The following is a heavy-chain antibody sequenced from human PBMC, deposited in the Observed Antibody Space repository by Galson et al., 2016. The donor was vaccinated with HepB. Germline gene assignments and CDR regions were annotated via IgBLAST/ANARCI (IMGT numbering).Heavy chain of an antibody. V-gene: IGHV4-59*04. CDR1: GVSITDYY. CDR3: GRQDRRFFDDPGWFDP. Sequence: SETLSLTCTASGVSITDYYWNWIRQPPGKGLEWIASIYYTGSTYFNPSLKSRVTMSVDTSKNQFSLKLNSVTAADTAVYYCGRQDRRFFDDPGWFDPWGQGTLVTVSS. D-gene: IGHD3-9*01. J-gene: IGHJ5*02. CDR2: IYYTGST.